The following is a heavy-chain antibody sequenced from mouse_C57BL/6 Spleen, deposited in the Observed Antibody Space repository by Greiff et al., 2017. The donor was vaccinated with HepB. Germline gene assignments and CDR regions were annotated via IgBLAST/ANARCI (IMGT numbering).Heavy chain of an antibody. D-gene: IGHD1-1*01. CDR1: GYTFTSYW. Sequence: QVQLQQPGAELVMPGASVKLSCKASGYTFTSYWMHWVKQRPGQGLEWIGEIDPSDSYNNYNQKFKGKSTLTEDKSSSTAYMPLSSLTSEDSAFYYCARERYGSSRFDYWGQGTTLTVSS. CDR3: ARERYGSSRFDY. J-gene: IGHJ2*01. CDR2: IDPSDSYN. V-gene: IGHV1-69*01.